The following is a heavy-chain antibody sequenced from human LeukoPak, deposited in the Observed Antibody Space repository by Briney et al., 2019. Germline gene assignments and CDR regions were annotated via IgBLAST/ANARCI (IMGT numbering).Heavy chain of an antibody. CDR3: AKDPLGVTTSGDP. V-gene: IGHV4-34*01. J-gene: IGHJ5*02. CDR1: GGSFSGYY. D-gene: IGHD2-21*02. CDR2: INHSGST. Sequence: PSETLSLTCAVYGGSFSGYYWSWIRQPPGKGLEWIGEINHSGSTNYNPSLKSRVTISVDASKNQFSLKLSSVTAADTAMYYCAKDPLGVTTSGDPWGQGTLVTVSS.